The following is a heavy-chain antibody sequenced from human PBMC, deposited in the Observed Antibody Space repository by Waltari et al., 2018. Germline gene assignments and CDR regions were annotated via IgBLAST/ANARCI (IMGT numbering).Heavy chain of an antibody. CDR1: GFTFSSYW. CDR3: ARLYHDYGDY. V-gene: IGHV3-7*01. J-gene: IGHJ4*02. CDR2: IKKDGSEK. D-gene: IGHD3-16*02. Sequence: EVQLVESGGGLVQPGGSLRLSCAASGFTFSSYWMSWVRQAPGKGLEWVANIKKDGSEKYYVDSVKSRFSNSRDNDKNSLYLQVNSLRAEDTAVYYCARLYHDYGDYWGQGTLVTVSS.